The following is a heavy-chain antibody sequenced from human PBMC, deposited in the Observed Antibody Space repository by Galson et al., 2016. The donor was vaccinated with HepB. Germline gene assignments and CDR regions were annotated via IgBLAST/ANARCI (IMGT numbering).Heavy chain of an antibody. V-gene: IGHV1-2*02. J-gene: IGHJ4*02. D-gene: IGHD1-26*01. CDR1: GYRFIDYP. Sequence: SVKVSCKASGYRFIDYPIHWVRQAPGQGLEWMAYINPTSDGTNYAQKFQGRATVTRDPSITTAYMELSSLTSADTAVYYCARHWSGSSDYWGQGTLVTVSS. CDR3: ARHWSGSSDY. CDR2: INPTSDGT.